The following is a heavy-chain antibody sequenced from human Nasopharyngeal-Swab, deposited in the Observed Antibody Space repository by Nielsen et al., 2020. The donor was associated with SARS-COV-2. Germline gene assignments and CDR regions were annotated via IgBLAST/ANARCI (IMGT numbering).Heavy chain of an antibody. CDR1: GFTFSSYS. CDR2: ISSSSTI. V-gene: IGHV3-48*04. D-gene: IGHD1-26*01. Sequence: ETLSLTCAASGFTFSSYSMNWVRQAPGKGLEWVSYISSSSTIYYADSVKGRFTISRDNAKNSLYLQMNSLRAEDTAVYYCAREGRWELPVPFDYWGQGTPVTVSS. CDR3: AREGRWELPVPFDY. J-gene: IGHJ4*02.